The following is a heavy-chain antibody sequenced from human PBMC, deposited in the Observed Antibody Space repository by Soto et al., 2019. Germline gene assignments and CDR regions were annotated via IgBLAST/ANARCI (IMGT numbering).Heavy chain of an antibody. CDR3: AKGGYYGSGRGMDV. Sequence: QVQLVESGGGVVQPGRSLRLSCAASGFTFSSYGMHWVRQAPGKGLEWVAVISYDGSNKYYADSVKGRFTISRDNSKNTLYLQMNSLRAEDTAVYYCAKGGYYGSGRGMDVWGQGTTVTVSS. CDR1: GFTFSSYG. J-gene: IGHJ6*02. V-gene: IGHV3-30*18. CDR2: ISYDGSNK. D-gene: IGHD3-10*01.